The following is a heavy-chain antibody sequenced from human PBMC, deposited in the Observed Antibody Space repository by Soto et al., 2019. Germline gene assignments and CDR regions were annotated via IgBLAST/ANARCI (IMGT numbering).Heavy chain of an antibody. J-gene: IGHJ4*02. CDR2: ISSSSSTI. D-gene: IGHD4-17*01. V-gene: IGHV3-48*01. CDR1: GFTFSSYS. Sequence: EVQLVESGGGLVQPGGSLRLSCAASGFTFSSYSMNWVRQAPGKGLEWVSYISSSSSTIYYADSVKGRFTISRDNAKNSLYLQMISLRAEDTAVYYCARYLNYGLFDYWGQGTLVTVSS. CDR3: ARYLNYGLFDY.